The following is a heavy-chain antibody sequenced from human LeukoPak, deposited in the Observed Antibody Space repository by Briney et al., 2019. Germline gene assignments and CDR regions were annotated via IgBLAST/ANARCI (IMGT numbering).Heavy chain of an antibody. CDR1: GDSVSINSDA. CDR3: ARGIAVATSWFDP. V-gene: IGHV6-1*01. Sequence: SPTLSLTFASSGDSVSINSDAWNWIRQSPARGLEWLGSTYYRSKWYNDYAVSLKSRITINPDTSKNQFSLQLNSVTPEDTAVYYCARGIAVATSWFDPWGQGTLVTASS. D-gene: IGHD6-19*01. CDR2: TYYRSKWYN. J-gene: IGHJ5*02.